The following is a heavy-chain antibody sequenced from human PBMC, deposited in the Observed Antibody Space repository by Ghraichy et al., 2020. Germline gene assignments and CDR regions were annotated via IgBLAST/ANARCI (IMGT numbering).Heavy chain of an antibody. CDR3: ASGRAAQLWVPLDY. CDR1: GFTFSSYS. J-gene: IGHJ4*02. Sequence: GGSLRLSCAASGFTFSSYSMNWVRQAPGKGLEWVSSISSSSSYIYYADSVKGRFTISRDNAKNSLYLQMNSLRAEDTAVYYCASGRAAQLWVPLDYWGQGTLVTVSS. V-gene: IGHV3-21*01. D-gene: IGHD5-18*01. CDR2: ISSSSSYI.